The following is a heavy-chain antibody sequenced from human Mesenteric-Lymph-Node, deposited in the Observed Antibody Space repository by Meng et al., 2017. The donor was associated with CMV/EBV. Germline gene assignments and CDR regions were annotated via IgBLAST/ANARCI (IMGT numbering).Heavy chain of an antibody. CDR3: ARGGLCPLGSTSCYYYFDY. Sequence: SETLSLTCSVSGGSVRSYYWSWIRQSPGKGLEWIGYIYYSGSTNYNPSLKTRVTIAVDTSKNQFSLKLSSVTAADTAVYYCARGGLCPLGSTSCYYYFDYWGQGTLVTVSS. V-gene: IGHV4-59*02. CDR2: IYYSGST. J-gene: IGHJ4*02. CDR1: GGSVRSYY. D-gene: IGHD2-2*01.